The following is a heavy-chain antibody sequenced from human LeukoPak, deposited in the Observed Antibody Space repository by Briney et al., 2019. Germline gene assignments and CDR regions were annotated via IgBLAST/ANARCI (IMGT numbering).Heavy chain of an antibody. CDR1: GFTFSSYA. CDR2: ISGSGGST. D-gene: IGHD3-3*01. V-gene: IGHV3-23*01. Sequence: GGSLRLSCAASGFTFSSYAMSWVRQAPGKGLEWVSAISGSGGSTYYAHSVKGRFNISRDNYKNTLYLQMNSLRAEDTAVYYCANESPSLNTIWGQGTLVTVSS. J-gene: IGHJ4*02. CDR3: ANESPSLNTI.